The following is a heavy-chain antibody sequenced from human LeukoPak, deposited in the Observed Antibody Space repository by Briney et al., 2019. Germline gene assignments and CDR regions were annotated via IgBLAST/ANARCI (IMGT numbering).Heavy chain of an antibody. V-gene: IGHV5-51*01. Sequence: GESLKITCKGSGYDFTTYWIGWVRQMPGKGLEWMGIIYPGDSDTRYSPSFQGQVTISADKSISTAYLQWSSLKASDTAMYFCARWVGSYEYFDYWGQGTLVTVSS. J-gene: IGHJ4*02. CDR3: ARWVGSYEYFDY. CDR1: GYDFTTYW. D-gene: IGHD3-10*01. CDR2: IYPGDSDT.